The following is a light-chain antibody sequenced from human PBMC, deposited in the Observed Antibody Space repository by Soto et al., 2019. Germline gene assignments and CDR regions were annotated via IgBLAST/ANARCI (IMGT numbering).Light chain of an antibody. CDR3: QQYGSSPRT. J-gene: IGKJ1*01. V-gene: IGKV3-20*01. Sequence: PGERATLSCRASQSVSSSYLAWYQQKPGQAPRLLIYDASSRATGIPDRFSGSGSGTDFTLTISRLEPEDFAVYFCQQYGSSPRTFDQGTKVEIK. CDR1: QSVSSSY. CDR2: DAS.